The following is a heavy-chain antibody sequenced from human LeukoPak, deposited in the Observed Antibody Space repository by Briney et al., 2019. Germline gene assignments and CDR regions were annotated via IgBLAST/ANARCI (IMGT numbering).Heavy chain of an antibody. CDR1: GFIFSDYY. CDR2: LSSSGNTI. V-gene: IGHV3-11*04. CDR3: ARDWAGGPHDY. J-gene: IGHJ4*02. Sequence: PGGSLRLSCAASGFIFSDYYLSWIRQAPGKGLEWVSYLSSSGNTIYYADSVEGRFTISRDNAKNSLYLQMNSLRADDTAVYYCARDWAGGPHDYWGQGTLVTVSS. D-gene: IGHD3-10*01.